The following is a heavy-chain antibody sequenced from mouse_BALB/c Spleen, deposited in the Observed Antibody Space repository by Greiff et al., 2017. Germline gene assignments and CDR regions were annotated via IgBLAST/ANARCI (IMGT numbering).Heavy chain of an antibody. D-gene: IGHD2-4*01. V-gene: IGHV3-6*02. CDR2: ISYDGSN. J-gene: IGHJ2*01. CDR1: GYSITSGYY. CDR3: AREGSMITRY. Sequence: ESGPGLVKPSQSLSLTCSVTGYSITSGYYWNWIRQFPGNKLEWMGYISYDGSNNYNPSLKNRISITRDTSKNQFFLKLNSVTTEDTATYYCAREGSMITRYWGQGTTLTVSS.